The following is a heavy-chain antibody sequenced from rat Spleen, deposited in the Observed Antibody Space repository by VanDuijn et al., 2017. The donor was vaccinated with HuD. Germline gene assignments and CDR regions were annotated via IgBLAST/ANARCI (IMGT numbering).Heavy chain of an antibody. J-gene: IGHJ2*01. D-gene: IGHD1-11*01. CDR1: GFPLNASW. Sequence: EVQLFVSGGGLVQPGRSLPLSCVASGFPLNASWMTWVRQAPGMGLAWIASISNARGLPYYPASVKGRFTISRDNAKSTLYLQMDSLRSEDTATYYSARRHYGYTDYFEYWGQGVMVTVSS. V-gene: IGHV5-31*01. CDR3: ARRHYGYTDYFEY. CDR2: ISNARGLP.